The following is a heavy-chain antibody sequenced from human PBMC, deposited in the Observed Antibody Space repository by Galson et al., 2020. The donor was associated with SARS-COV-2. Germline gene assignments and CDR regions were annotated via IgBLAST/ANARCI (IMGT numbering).Heavy chain of an antibody. J-gene: IGHJ4*02. V-gene: IGHV3-23*01. CDR2: ISGSGGST. Sequence: GGSLRLSCAASGFTFSIYAMSWVRQAPGKGLEWVSAISGSGGSTYYADSVKGRFTISRDNSKNTLYLQMNSLRAEDTAVYYCAKEQVWIQLWSDPFDYWGQGTLVTVSA. D-gene: IGHD5-18*01. CDR3: AKEQVWIQLWSDPFDY. CDR1: GFTFSIYA.